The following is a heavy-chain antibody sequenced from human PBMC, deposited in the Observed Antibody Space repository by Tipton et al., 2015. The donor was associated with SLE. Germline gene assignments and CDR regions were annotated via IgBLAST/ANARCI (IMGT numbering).Heavy chain of an antibody. CDR1: GFTFDDYG. CDR2: ISWNRGLI. J-gene: IGHJ4*02. Sequence: SLRLSCATSGFTFDDYGMHWVRQAPGKGLEWISGISWNRGLIAYADSVKGRFTISRDNTKNSLFLQMNSLRDEDTALYYCARDDFDYWGQGTLVTVSS. CDR3: ARDDFDY. V-gene: IGHV3-9*01.